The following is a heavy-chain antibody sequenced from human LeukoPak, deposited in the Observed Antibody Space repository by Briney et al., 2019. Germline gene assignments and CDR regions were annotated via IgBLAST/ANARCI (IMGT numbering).Heavy chain of an antibody. D-gene: IGHD6-13*01. V-gene: IGHV4-34*01. Sequence: SETLSLTCAVYGGSFSGYYWSWIRQPPGKGLEWIGEINHSGSTNYNPSLKSRVTISVDTSKNQFSLKLSSVTAADTAVHYCARANTGYSRGSYWGQGTLVTVSS. J-gene: IGHJ4*02. CDR2: INHSGST. CDR1: GGSFSGYY. CDR3: ARANTGYSRGSY.